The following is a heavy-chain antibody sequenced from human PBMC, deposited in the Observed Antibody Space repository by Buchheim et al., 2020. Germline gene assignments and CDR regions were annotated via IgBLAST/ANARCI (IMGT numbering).Heavy chain of an antibody. Sequence: QVQLVQSGAEVKKPGASVKVSCKASGYTYTSYDMHWVRQAPGQGLEWMGIINPSGDSPSYAQKFQGRVTMTRDRSTRRVDMELSSLRSEDTAVYYCARGFTYCSGGSCYGWFDPWGQGTL. CDR3: ARGFTYCSGGSCYGWFDP. CDR1: GYTYTSYD. CDR2: INPSGDSP. D-gene: IGHD2-15*01. J-gene: IGHJ5*02. V-gene: IGHV1-46*03.